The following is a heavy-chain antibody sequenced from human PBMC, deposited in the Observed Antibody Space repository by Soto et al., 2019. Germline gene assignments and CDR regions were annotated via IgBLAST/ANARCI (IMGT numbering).Heavy chain of an antibody. CDR2: ISYDGRDK. CDR1: GFTFSNYG. V-gene: IGHV3-30*18. J-gene: IGHJ4*02. D-gene: IGHD6-13*01. Sequence: ESGGGVVQPGRSLRLSCVASGFTFSNYGMHWVRQAPGKGLEWVAVISYDGRDKYHADSVKGRFTISRDNSKNTLYLQMNSLRGEDTAVYYCAKDVSRKAADYYFDYWGQGALVTVSS. CDR3: AKDVSRKAADYYFDY.